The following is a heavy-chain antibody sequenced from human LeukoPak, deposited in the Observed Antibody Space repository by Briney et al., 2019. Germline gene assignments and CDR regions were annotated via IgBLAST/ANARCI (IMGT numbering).Heavy chain of an antibody. CDR1: GFTFRSYS. D-gene: IGHD4-17*01. V-gene: IGHV3-21*01. CDR3: AKGGASVTRYVDY. J-gene: IGHJ4*02. Sequence: PGGSLRLSCAASGFTFRSYSMNWVRQAPGKGLEWVSSISSSSSYIYYADSVKGRFTISRDNSQNTLYLQMNSLRPEDTAVYYCAKGGASVTRYVDYWGQGTLVTVSS. CDR2: ISSSSSYI.